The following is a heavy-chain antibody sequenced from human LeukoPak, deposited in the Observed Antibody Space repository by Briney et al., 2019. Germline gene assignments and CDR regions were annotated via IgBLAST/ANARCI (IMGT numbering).Heavy chain of an antibody. CDR3: ARGGYYDSSGYYRLSRYPLDY. V-gene: IGHV1-8*01. CDR1: GYTFTSYD. Sequence: ASVKVSCKASGYTFTSYDINWVRQATGQGLEWMGWMNPNSGNTGYAQKFQGRVTMTRNTSISTAYMELSSLRSEDTAVYYCARGGYYDSSGYYRLSRYPLDYWGQGTLVTVSS. CDR2: MNPNSGNT. D-gene: IGHD3-22*01. J-gene: IGHJ4*02.